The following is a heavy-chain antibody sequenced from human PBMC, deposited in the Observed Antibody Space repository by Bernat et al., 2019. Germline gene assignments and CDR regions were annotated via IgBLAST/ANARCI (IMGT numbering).Heavy chain of an antibody. D-gene: IGHD6-19*01. J-gene: IGHJ6*02. Sequence: EVQLVESGGGLVKPGGSLRLSCAASGFTFSSYSMNWVRQAPGKGLEWVSSISSSSSYIYYADSVKGRFTISSDNAKNSLYLQMNSLRAEDTAVYYCARDVAGSYYYYYGMDVWGQGTTVTVSS. CDR3: ARDVAGSYYYYYGMDV. CDR1: GFTFSSYS. V-gene: IGHV3-21*01. CDR2: ISSSSSYI.